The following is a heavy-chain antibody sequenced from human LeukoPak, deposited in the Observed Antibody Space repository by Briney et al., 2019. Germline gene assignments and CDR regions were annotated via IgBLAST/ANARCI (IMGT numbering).Heavy chain of an antibody. CDR3: AKGVTATSPDYFDN. CDR2: ISGSASST. D-gene: IGHD1-20*01. J-gene: IGHJ4*02. Sequence: GGSLRLSRAASGFTFSSYAMSWVRQAPGKGLEWVSTISGSASSTYNAESVRGRFTVSRDNSKNTLSLQMNSLTAEDTAVYFCAKGVTATSPDYFDNWGQGTLVSVSS. V-gene: IGHV3-23*01. CDR1: GFTFSSYA.